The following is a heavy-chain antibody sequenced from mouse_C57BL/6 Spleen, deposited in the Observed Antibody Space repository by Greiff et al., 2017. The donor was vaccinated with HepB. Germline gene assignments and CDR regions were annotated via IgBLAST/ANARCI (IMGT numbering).Heavy chain of an antibody. V-gene: IGHV1-66*01. J-gene: IGHJ4*01. Sequence: QVQLQQSGPELVKPGASVKISCKASGSSFTSYYIHWVKQRPGQGLEWIGWIYPGSGNTKYNEKFKGKATLTADTSSSTAYMQLSSLTSEDSAVYYCARDYGSRGYAMDYWGQGTSVTVSS. CDR2: IYPGSGNT. CDR1: GSSFTSYY. D-gene: IGHD1-1*01. CDR3: ARDYGSRGYAMDY.